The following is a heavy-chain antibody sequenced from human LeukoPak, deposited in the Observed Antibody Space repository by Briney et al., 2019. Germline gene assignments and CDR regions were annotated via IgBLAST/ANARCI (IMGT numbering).Heavy chain of an antibody. D-gene: IGHD1-1*01. CDR3: ASSLEAPNDYYYMDV. CDR1: GYSFTSYW. V-gene: IGHV5-51*01. J-gene: IGHJ6*03. CDR2: IYPGDSDT. Sequence: GESLKISCKGSGYSFTSYWIGWVRQMPGKGLEWMGIIYPGDSDTRYSPSFQGQVTISADKSISTAFLQCSSLKASDTAMYYWASSLEAPNDYYYMDVGGKGTTVTVSS.